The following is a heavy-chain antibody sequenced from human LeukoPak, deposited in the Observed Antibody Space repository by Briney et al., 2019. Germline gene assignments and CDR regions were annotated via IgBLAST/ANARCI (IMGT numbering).Heavy chain of an antibody. CDR2: ISSSSSYI. Sequence: GGSLRLSYAASGFTFSSYSMNWVRQAPGKGLEWVSSISSSSSYIYYADSVKGRFTISRDNAKNSLYLQMNSLRAEDTAVYYCARDGRVGGYSYGLDYWGQGTLVTVSS. J-gene: IGHJ4*02. CDR1: GFTFSSYS. V-gene: IGHV3-21*01. CDR3: ARDGRVGGYSYGLDY. D-gene: IGHD5-18*01.